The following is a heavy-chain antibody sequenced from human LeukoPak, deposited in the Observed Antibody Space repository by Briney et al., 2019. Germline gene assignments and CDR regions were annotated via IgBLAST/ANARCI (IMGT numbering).Heavy chain of an antibody. V-gene: IGHV1-2*04. CDR3: ARDRHYYDSSGYPPVDY. J-gene: IGHJ4*02. CDR1: GYTFTGYY. D-gene: IGHD3-22*01. Sequence: ASVKVSCKASGYTFTGYYMHWVRQAPGQGLEWMGWINPNSGGTNYAQKFQGWVTMTRDTSISTAYMELSSLRSEDTAVYYCARDRHYYDSSGYPPVDYWGQGTLVTVSS. CDR2: INPNSGGT.